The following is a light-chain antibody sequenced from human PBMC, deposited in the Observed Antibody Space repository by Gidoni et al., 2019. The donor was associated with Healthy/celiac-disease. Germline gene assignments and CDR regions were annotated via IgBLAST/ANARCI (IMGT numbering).Light chain of an antibody. Sequence: DIQMTQSPSSLSASVGDRVTITCQASQDISNYLNWYQQKPGKAPKLLLYDASNLETGVPSRFSGSGSGTDFTFTISSLQPEDIATYYCQQNDNHGIFTFGPGTKVDIK. J-gene: IGKJ3*01. V-gene: IGKV1-33*01. CDR2: DAS. CDR3: QQNDNHGIFT. CDR1: QDISNY.